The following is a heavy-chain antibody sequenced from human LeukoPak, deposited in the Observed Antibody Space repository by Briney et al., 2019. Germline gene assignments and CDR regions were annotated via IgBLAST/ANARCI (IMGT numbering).Heavy chain of an antibody. CDR3: ARDHSYYDSSGYYFNWFDP. V-gene: IGHV1-69*04. CDR2: IIPILGIA. CDR1: GGTFSSYA. Sequence: SVKVSCKASGGTFSSYAISWVRQAPGQGLGWMGRIIPILGIANYAQKFQGRVTITADKSTSTAYMELSSLRSEDTAVYYCARDHSYYDSSGYYFNWFDPWGQGTLVTVSS. J-gene: IGHJ5*02. D-gene: IGHD3-22*01.